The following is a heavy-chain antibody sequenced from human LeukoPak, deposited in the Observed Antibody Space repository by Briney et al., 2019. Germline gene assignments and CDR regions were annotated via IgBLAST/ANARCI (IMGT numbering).Heavy chain of an antibody. CDR3: AKDINPFASGYDY. CDR1: GFTFNIYE. J-gene: IGHJ4*02. V-gene: IGHV3-48*03. Sequence: GGSLRLSCAASGFTFNIYEMNWVRQAPGKGLEWVSYISSSGSTIYYADSVKGRFTISRDNAKNSLYLQMNSLRAEDTALYYCAKDINPFASGYDYWGQGTLVTVSS. D-gene: IGHD3-10*01. CDR2: ISSSGSTI.